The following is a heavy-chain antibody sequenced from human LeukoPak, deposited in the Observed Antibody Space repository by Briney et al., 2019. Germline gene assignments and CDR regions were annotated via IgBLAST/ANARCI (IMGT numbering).Heavy chain of an antibody. V-gene: IGHV3-23*01. J-gene: IGHJ4*02. Sequence: GGSLRLSCAASGFTFSDYYMSWIRQAPGKGLEWVSAISGSGGSTYYADSVKGRFTISRDNSKNTLYLQMNSLRAEDTAVYYCAKDQGYYDSSPRTFDYWGQGTLVTVSS. CDR2: ISGSGGST. CDR1: GFTFSDYY. CDR3: AKDQGYYDSSPRTFDY. D-gene: IGHD3-22*01.